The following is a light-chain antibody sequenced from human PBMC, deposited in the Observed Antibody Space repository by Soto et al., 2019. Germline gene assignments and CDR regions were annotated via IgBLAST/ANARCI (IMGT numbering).Light chain of an antibody. CDR2: EVN. V-gene: IGLV2-8*01. J-gene: IGLJ1*01. CDR1: SSDVGGYNY. CDR3: SSYAGSNNAV. Sequence: HSALTQPPSASGSPGQSVTISCTGTSSDVGGYNYVSWYQQHPGKAPKLMIYEVNKRPSGVPDRFSGSKSGNTASLTVSGLQAEDEADYYCSSYAGSNNAVFGTGTKLTVL.